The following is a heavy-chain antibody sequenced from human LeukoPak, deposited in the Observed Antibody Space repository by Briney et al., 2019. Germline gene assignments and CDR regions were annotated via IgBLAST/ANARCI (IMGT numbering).Heavy chain of an antibody. CDR2: INHGGST. CDR3: AYSSNYQQQ. V-gene: IGHV4-34*01. D-gene: IGHD2-2*01. CDR1: GGSFSDYY. J-gene: IGHJ1*01. Sequence: PSETLSLTCAVYGGSFSDYYCSWIRQPPGKGLEWIGEINHGGSTNYNPSLKSRVTISVDTSKNQFSLKLSSVTAADTAMYYCAYSSNYQQQWGQGTLVTVSS.